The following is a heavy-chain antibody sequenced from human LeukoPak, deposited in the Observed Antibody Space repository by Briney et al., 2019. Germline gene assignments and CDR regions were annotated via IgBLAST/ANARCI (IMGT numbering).Heavy chain of an antibody. D-gene: IGHD5-12*01. CDR2: IYTSGST. V-gene: IGHV4-61*02. Sequence: SQTLSVTCTVSGGSISSGSYYWSWIRQPAGKGLEWIGRIYTSGSTNYNPSLKSRVTISVDTSKNQFSLKLSSVTAADTAVYYCAEASDGGYDYGHWGQGTLVTVSS. CDR3: AEASDGGYDYGH. J-gene: IGHJ4*02. CDR1: GGSISSGSYY.